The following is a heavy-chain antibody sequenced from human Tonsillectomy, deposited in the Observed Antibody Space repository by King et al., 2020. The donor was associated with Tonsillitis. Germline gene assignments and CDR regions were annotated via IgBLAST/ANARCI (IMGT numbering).Heavy chain of an antibody. Sequence: QLQESGPGLVKPSETLSLTCTVPGGSIRSYYWSWIRQPAGKGLEWIGRIYTSGSTNYKPSLKSRVTMSEDTSKNQFSLKLSSVTAADTAVYYCAGDGLEAAFDIWGQGTMVTVSS. D-gene: IGHD2-2*03. CDR1: GGSIRSYY. CDR2: IYTSGST. J-gene: IGHJ3*02. V-gene: IGHV4-4*07. CDR3: AGDGLEAAFDI.